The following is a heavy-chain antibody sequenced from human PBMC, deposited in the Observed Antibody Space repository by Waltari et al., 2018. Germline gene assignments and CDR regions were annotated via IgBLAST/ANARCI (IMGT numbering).Heavy chain of an antibody. V-gene: IGHV1-69*02. D-gene: IGHD5-18*01. CDR3: AGAGYSYDYKYYYYGMDV. CDR2: TIPNRGIA. J-gene: IGHJ6*02. CDR1: GGTFSSYT. Sequence: QVQLVQSGAEVKKPGSSVKVSCKASGGTFSSYTITWVRQAPGQGLEWMGRTIPNRGIAKYEQMFGGGVMTTAEESTRTAYMELSSLRCEDTAVYYCAGAGYSYDYKYYYYGMDVWGQGTTVTVSS.